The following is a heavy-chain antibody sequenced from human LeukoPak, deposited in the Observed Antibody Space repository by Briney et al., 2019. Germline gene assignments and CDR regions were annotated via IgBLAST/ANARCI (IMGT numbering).Heavy chain of an antibody. D-gene: IGHD1-26*01. J-gene: IGHJ6*03. CDR3: AKDPGDSVRGYYMDV. Sequence: GGSLRLSCAAYGFTFSDCGMHWARQAPGKGLEWVSFIYNDGRKQYYADSLKGRFTISRDNSKNMLYLQVNSVTADDSAVYYCAKDPGDSVRGYYMDVWGKGTTVTVSS. CDR1: GFTFSDCG. V-gene: IGHV3-30*02. CDR2: IYNDGRKQ.